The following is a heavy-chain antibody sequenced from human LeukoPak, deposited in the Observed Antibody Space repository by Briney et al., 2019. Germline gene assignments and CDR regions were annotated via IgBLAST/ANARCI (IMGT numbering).Heavy chain of an antibody. CDR2: ISSSSSYI. J-gene: IGHJ6*03. CDR1: GFTFFSYT. CDR3: ARGSRSTVATGNYYYYYYMDV. Sequence: GGSLRLSCAASGFTFFSYTMNWVRQAPGKGLEWVSSISSSSSYIYYADSVKGRFTISRDNAKNSLYLQMNSLRAEDTAVYYCARGSRSTVATGNYYYYYYMDVWGKGTTVTVSS. V-gene: IGHV3-21*01. D-gene: IGHD4-23*01.